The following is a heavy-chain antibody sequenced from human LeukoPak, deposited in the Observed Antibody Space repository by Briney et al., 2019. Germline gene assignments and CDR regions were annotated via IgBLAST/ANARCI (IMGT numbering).Heavy chain of an antibody. CDR3: ARDSSAEAVTIFGVVNAFDI. Sequence: GRSLRLSCAASGFTFSSYGMHWVRQAPGKGLEWVAVISYDGSNKYYADSVKGRFTISRDNSKNTLYLQMNSLRAEDTAVYYCARDSSAEAVTIFGVVNAFDIWGQGTMVTVSS. CDR2: ISYDGSNK. D-gene: IGHD3-3*01. V-gene: IGHV3-30*03. CDR1: GFTFSSYG. J-gene: IGHJ3*02.